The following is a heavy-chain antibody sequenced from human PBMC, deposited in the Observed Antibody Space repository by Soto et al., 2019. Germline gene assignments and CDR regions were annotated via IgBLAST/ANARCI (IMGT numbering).Heavy chain of an antibody. V-gene: IGHV3-23*01. Sequence: EVQLLDSGGGLVQPGGSLRLSCAASGFTFSTYAMSLVRQAPGKGLEWVSTISGSGDSSYYATSVKGRFTISRDNSRNTLDLQMNSLRVEDTAVYYCAKGGEGSCSQTSCLYFSDSWGQGTLVTVSS. CDR3: AKGGEGSCSQTSCLYFSDS. CDR1: GFTFSTYA. D-gene: IGHD2-15*01. J-gene: IGHJ4*02. CDR2: ISGSGDSS.